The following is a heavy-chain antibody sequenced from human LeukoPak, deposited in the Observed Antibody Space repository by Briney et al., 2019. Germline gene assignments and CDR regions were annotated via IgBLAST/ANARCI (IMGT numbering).Heavy chain of an antibody. D-gene: IGHD6-6*01. J-gene: IGHJ4*02. CDR3: ARDKGTSYLSSFDY. V-gene: IGHV3-66*02. CDR2: IYSGGST. Sequence: GGSLRLSCAASEFSVGSNYMTWVRQAPGKGLEWVSLIYSGGSTYYADSVKGRFTISRDNSKNTLYLQMNSLRAADTAVYYCARDKGTSYLSSFDYWGQGTLVTVSS. CDR1: EFSVGSNY.